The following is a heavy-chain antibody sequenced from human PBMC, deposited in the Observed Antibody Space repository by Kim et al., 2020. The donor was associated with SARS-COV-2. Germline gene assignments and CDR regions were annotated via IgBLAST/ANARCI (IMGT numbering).Heavy chain of an antibody. V-gene: IGHV3-33*06. CDR3: AKDSMTTVVTSLDY. D-gene: IGHD4-17*01. CDR1: GFTFSSYA. J-gene: IGHJ4*02. Sequence: GGSLRLSCAASGFTFSSYAMHWVRQAPGKGLEWVAVIWYDGSNKYYADSVKGRFTISRDNSKNTLYLQMNSLRAEDTAVYYCAKDSMTTVVTSLDYWGQGTLVTVSS. CDR2: IWYDGSNK.